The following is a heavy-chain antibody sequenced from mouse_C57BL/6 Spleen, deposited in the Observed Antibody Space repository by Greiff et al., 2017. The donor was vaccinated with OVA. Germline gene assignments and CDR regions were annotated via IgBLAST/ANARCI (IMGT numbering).Heavy chain of an antibody. J-gene: IGHJ2*01. CDR1: GYAFSSSW. Sequence: VQLVESGPELVKPGASVKISCKASGYAFSSSWMNWVKQRPGKGLEWIGRIYPGDGDTNYNGKFKGKATLTADKSSSTAYMQLSSLTSEDSAVYFCARGDYPYYFDYWGQGTTLTVSS. D-gene: IGHD2-4*01. CDR2: IYPGDGDT. V-gene: IGHV1-82*01. CDR3: ARGDYPYYFDY.